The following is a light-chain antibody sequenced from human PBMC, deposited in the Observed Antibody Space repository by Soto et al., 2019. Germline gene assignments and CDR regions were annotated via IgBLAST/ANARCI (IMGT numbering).Light chain of an antibody. Sequence: QSALSQPASVSGSSGQSITISCTGTKSDVGGYDYVSWYQQHPGKSPKLLISEVSNRPSGVSNRFSGSKSGNTASLTISGLQAEDEADYYCSSYTSSSTLVFGGGTKLTVL. CDR3: SSYTSSSTLV. CDR1: KSDVGGYDY. V-gene: IGLV2-14*01. J-gene: IGLJ2*01. CDR2: EVS.